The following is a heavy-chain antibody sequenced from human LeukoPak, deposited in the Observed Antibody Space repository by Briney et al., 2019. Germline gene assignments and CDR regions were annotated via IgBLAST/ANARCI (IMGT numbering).Heavy chain of an antibody. J-gene: IGHJ6*02. CDR1: GGSISSSSYY. D-gene: IGHD1-1*01. CDR3: ARLWKPLKYPLYGMDV. CDR2: IYYSGST. Sequence: SETLSLTCTVSGGSISSSSYYWGWIRQPPGKGLEWIGSIYYSGSTYYNPSLKSRVTISVDTSKNQFSLKLSSVTAADTAVYYCARLWKPLKYPLYGMDVWGQGTTVTVSS. V-gene: IGHV4-39*01.